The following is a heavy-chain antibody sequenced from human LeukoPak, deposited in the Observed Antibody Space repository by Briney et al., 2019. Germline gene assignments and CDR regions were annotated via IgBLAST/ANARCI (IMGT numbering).Heavy chain of an antibody. J-gene: IGHJ3*02. CDR1: GFTFSSYG. Sequence: GGTLRLSCAASGFTFSSYGMSWVRQAPGKGLEWVSSISSSSSYIYYADSVKGRFTISRDNAKNSLYLQMNSLRAEDTAVYYCARVMITFGGVIGYDAFDIWGQGTMVTVSS. CDR2: ISSSSSYI. D-gene: IGHD3-16*02. V-gene: IGHV3-21*01. CDR3: ARVMITFGGVIGYDAFDI.